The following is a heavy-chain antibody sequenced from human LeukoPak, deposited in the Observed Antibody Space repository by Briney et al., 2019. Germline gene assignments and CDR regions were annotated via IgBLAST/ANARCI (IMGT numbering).Heavy chain of an antibody. CDR1: GGSMNNYY. Sequence: PSETLSLTCTVSGGSMNNYYWSWIRQPAGKGLEWIGRIYATGSTDYNPSLKSRVTMSVDTSKNQFSLKLSSVTAADTAVYFCARDKAADSDSSGYYYNRGLDYWGQGTLVTVSS. D-gene: IGHD3-22*01. CDR2: IYATGST. V-gene: IGHV4-4*07. J-gene: IGHJ4*02. CDR3: ARDKAADSDSSGYYYNRGLDY.